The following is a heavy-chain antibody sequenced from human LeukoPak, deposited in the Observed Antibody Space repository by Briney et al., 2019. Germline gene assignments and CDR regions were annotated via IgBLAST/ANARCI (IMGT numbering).Heavy chain of an antibody. D-gene: IGHD3-16*02. CDR1: GFTFSNYW. CDR2: IKQDGSEK. CDR3: TRGRAGIGY. V-gene: IGHV3-7*03. J-gene: IGHJ4*02. Sequence: PRGSLRLSCAASGFTFSNYWMSWVRQAPGTGLEWVANIKQDGSEKSYVDSVKGRFTISRDNAKNSLYLQMNSLRAEDTAVYYCTRGRAGIGYWGQGTLVTVSS.